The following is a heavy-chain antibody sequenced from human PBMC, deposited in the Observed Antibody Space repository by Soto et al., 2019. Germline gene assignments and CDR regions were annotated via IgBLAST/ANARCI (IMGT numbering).Heavy chain of an antibody. Sequence: GESLKISCAASGFTFSSYAMSWVRQAPGKGLEWVSAISGSGGSTYYADSVKGRFTISRDNSKNTLYLQMNSLRAEDTAVYYCAKDISPSYYDILTGYYDAFDIWGQGTMVTVSS. V-gene: IGHV3-23*01. CDR3: AKDISPSYYDILTGYYDAFDI. CDR1: GFTFSSYA. J-gene: IGHJ3*02. D-gene: IGHD3-9*01. CDR2: ISGSGGST.